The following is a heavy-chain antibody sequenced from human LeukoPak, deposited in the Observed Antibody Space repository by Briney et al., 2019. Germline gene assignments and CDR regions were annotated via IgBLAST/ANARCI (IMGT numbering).Heavy chain of an antibody. CDR2: IYYSGST. J-gene: IGHJ4*02. Sequence: SETLSLTCTVSGGSISSYYWSWIRQPPGKGLEWIGYIYYSGSTKYNPSLKSRVSISVDASKTQFSLKLNSVTAADTAVYYCARGSRELYYFDYWGQGTLVTVSS. CDR1: GGSISSYY. D-gene: IGHD1-7*01. V-gene: IGHV4-59*01. CDR3: ARGSRELYYFDY.